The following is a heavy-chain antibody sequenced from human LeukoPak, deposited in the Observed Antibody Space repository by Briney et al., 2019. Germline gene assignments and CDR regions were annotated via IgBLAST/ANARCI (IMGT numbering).Heavy chain of an antibody. Sequence: ASVKVSCEASGYTFTSYGISWVRQAPGQGLEWMGWISAYNGNTNYAQKLQGRVTMTTDTSTSTAYMELRSLRSDDTAVYYCAREVRYSSGWYSGFDPWGQGTLVTVSS. J-gene: IGHJ5*02. D-gene: IGHD6-19*01. V-gene: IGHV1-18*01. CDR3: AREVRYSSGWYSGFDP. CDR2: ISAYNGNT. CDR1: GYTFTSYG.